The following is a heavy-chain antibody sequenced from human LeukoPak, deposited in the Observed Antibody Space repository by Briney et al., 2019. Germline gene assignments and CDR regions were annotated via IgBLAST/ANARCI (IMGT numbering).Heavy chain of an antibody. V-gene: IGHV3-21*01. CDR2: ISSSSSYI. CDR1: GFTFSSYS. CDR3: AREDLAGGSNY. D-gene: IGHD6-19*01. Sequence: GGSLRLSCAASGFTFSSYSMNWVRQAPGKGLEWVSSISSSSSYIYYADSVKGRFTISRDNAKNSLYLRMNSLRAEDTAVYYCAREDLAGGSNYWGQGTLVTVSS. J-gene: IGHJ4*02.